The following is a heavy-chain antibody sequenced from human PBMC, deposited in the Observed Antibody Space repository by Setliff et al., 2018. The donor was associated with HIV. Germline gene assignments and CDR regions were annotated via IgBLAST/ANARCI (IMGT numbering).Heavy chain of an antibody. Sequence: SETLSLTCAVYGGSFSDYFWTWIRQPPGRGLEWIGEINHNGSTNYNPSLKSRVTILVDRSKNQFSLKLTSVTAADTAVYYCARLGYSGSLVGAFDIWGKGTTVTVSS. CDR3: ARLGYSGSLVGAFDI. CDR2: INHNGST. CDR1: GGSFSDYF. D-gene: IGHD1-26*01. J-gene: IGHJ6*03. V-gene: IGHV4-34*01.